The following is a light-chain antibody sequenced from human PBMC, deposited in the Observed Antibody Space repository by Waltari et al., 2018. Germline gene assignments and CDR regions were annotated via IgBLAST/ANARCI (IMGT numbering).Light chain of an antibody. Sequence: EIVLPQSPGTMSLSPGEQATLSCRASQSVSRSYLAWYQQKPGQAPRVLIHGASNRATGIPDRFSGSGSGTDFTLTISRLEPEDFAVYYCQQYGSSPWTFGQGTKVEIK. CDR2: GAS. CDR1: QSVSRSY. V-gene: IGKV3-20*01. CDR3: QQYGSSPWT. J-gene: IGKJ1*01.